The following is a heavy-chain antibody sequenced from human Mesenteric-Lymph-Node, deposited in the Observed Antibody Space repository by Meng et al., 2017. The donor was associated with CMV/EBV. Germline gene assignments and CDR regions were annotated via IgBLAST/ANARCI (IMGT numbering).Heavy chain of an antibody. CDR3: ARVFGGLRFVMGRHNCFDP. D-gene: IGHD3-3*01. V-gene: IGHV4-38-2*02. Sequence: SETLSLTGTVSGYSISSGYYWGWSRQPPGEGLEWLGSIYHRGSTYSNPSLKSRVTISVDTSKTQFSLKLRSVTAADTDVYYCARVFGGLRFVMGRHNCFDPWGQGTLVTVSS. CDR1: GYSISSGYY. CDR2: IYHRGST. J-gene: IGHJ5*02.